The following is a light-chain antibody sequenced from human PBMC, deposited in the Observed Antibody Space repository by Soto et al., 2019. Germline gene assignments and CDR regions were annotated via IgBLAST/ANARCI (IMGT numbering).Light chain of an antibody. Sequence: SYELTQPPSVSMSPGQTASITCSGDNLGDKYACWYQQKPGQSPVLVIYQDSKRPSGIPERFSGSNSGNTATLTISGTHAMDEADYYCQAWDSSTAVFGGGTKLTVL. CDR3: QAWDSSTAV. CDR1: NLGDKY. J-gene: IGLJ2*01. CDR2: QDS. V-gene: IGLV3-1*01.